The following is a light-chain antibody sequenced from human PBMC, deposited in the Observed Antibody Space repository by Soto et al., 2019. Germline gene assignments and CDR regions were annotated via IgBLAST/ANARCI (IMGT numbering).Light chain of an antibody. CDR1: QSVSSSY. CDR3: QQYGSSIIT. J-gene: IGKJ5*01. V-gene: IGKV3-20*01. Sequence: EIVLTQSPGTLSLSPGERATLSCRASQSVSSSYLAWYQQKPGQAPRLLIYGASSRATGIPDRFSGSGSGTDFTLTISRLDPEDFAEYYCQQYGSSIITFGQGTRLEIK. CDR2: GAS.